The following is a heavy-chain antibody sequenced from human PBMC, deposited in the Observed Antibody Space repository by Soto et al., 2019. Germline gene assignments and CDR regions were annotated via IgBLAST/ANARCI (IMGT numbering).Heavy chain of an antibody. CDR2: ISSSSSYI. D-gene: IGHD6-13*01. Sequence: EVQLVESGGGLVKPGGSLRLSCAASGFTFSSYSMNWVRQAPGKGLEWVSSISSSSSYIYYADSVKGRFTISRDNAKNSLYLQMNSLRAEDTAVYYCARDRCIAAAEFDYWGQGTLVTVSS. J-gene: IGHJ4*02. V-gene: IGHV3-21*01. CDR3: ARDRCIAAAEFDY. CDR1: GFTFSSYS.